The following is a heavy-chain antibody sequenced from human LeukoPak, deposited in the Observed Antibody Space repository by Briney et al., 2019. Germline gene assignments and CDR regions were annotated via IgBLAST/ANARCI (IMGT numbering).Heavy chain of an antibody. CDR1: GYTFTVYY. CDR2: INPNSGGT. V-gene: IGHV1-2*02. CDR3: AALLARAVAGTVGDY. J-gene: IGHJ4*02. Sequence: SVKVSCKASGYTFTVYYMHWVRQAPGQGLEWMGWINPNSGGTNYAQKFQGRVTMTRDTSISTAYMELSRLRSDDTAVYYCAALLARAVAGTVGDYWGQGSLVTVSS. D-gene: IGHD6-19*01.